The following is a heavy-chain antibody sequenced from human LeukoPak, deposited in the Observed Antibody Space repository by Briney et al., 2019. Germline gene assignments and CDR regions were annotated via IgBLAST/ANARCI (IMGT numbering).Heavy chain of an antibody. J-gene: IGHJ4*02. CDR3: ARYSGSYYYFDY. CDR2: IFDTGIT. Sequence: SETLSLTCSVSGDSIGTYYWTWIRQPPGKGLEWIGYIFDTGITNYNPSLKSRVTISVGTSKNQFSLKLSSVTAADTAVYYCARYSGSYYYFDYWGQGTLVTVSS. V-gene: IGHV4-59*01. CDR1: GDSIGTYY. D-gene: IGHD1-26*01.